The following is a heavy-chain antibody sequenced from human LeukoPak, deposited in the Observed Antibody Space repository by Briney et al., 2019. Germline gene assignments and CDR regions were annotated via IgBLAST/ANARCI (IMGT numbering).Heavy chain of an antibody. J-gene: IGHJ5*02. CDR2: IIPILGIA. CDR3: ATGILTGYYSNWFDP. Sequence: SVKVSCKASGGTFSSYAISWVRQAPGQGLEWMGRIIPILGIANYAQKSQGRVTITADKSTSTAYMELSSLRSEDTAVYYCATGILTGYYSNWFDPWGQGTLVTVSS. D-gene: IGHD3-9*01. CDR1: GGTFSSYA. V-gene: IGHV1-69*04.